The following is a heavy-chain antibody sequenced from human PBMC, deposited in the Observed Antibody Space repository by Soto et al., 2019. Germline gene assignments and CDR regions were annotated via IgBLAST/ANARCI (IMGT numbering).Heavy chain of an antibody. CDR2: IYYTGIT. CDR3: ASEPTVPSGFDY. V-gene: IGHV4-31*03. D-gene: IGHD4-17*01. J-gene: IGHJ4*02. CDR1: GGSSSSGGYY. Sequence: SETLSLTCTVSGGSSSSGGYYWTWIRQHPGKGLEWIGYIYYTGITYYNPSLKSRVTMSLGTSKNQFSLQLNSVTAADTAIYYCASEPTVPSGFDYWGQGTLVTVSS.